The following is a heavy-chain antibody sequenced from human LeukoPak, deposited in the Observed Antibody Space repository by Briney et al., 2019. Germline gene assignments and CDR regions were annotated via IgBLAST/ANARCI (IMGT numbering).Heavy chain of an antibody. CDR2: IYPSGST. CDR3: AREYSNPLRYFDY. J-gene: IGHJ4*02. V-gene: IGHV4-61*09. CDR1: GGPISSGSYY. D-gene: IGHD4-11*01. Sequence: SQTLSLTCTVSGGPISSGSYYWSWIRQPAGKGLEWIGHIYPSGSTNYNPSLKSRVTISIDTSMNQFSLNLNSVTAADTAVYYCAREYSNPLRYFDYWGQGTLVTVSS.